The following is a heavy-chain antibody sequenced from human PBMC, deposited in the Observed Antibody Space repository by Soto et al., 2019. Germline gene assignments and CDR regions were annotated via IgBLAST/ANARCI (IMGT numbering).Heavy chain of an antibody. J-gene: IGHJ4*02. CDR3: AKFEGRRSFDY. CDR1: GFTFDDYA. V-gene: IGHV3-9*01. Sequence: GGSLRLSCAASGFTFDDYAMHWVRQAPGKGLEWVSGISWNSGSIGYADSVKGRFTISRDNAKNSLYLQMNSLRAEDTALYYCAKFEGRRSFDYWGQGTLVTVSS. CDR2: ISWNSGSI.